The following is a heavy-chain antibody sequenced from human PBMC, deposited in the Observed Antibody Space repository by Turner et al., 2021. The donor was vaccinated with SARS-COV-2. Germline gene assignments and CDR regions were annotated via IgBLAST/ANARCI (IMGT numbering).Heavy chain of an antibody. CDR3: ARDDYDGAGGMNAFDI. CDR1: GFTFSGYE. Sequence: EVQLVQSGGGLVQPGGSLRLSCAASGFTFSGYEMNWVRKGPGKGREWISYISSSGQTTYYADSVKGRFTVSRDNAEKSLYLQISSLRAEDTAVYYCARDDYDGAGGMNAFDIWGQGTLVTVSA. CDR2: ISSSGQTT. V-gene: IGHV3-48*03. D-gene: IGHD3-10*01. J-gene: IGHJ3*02.